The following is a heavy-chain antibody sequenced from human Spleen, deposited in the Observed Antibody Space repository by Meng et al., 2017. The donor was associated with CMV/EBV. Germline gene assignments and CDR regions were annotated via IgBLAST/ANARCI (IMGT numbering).Heavy chain of an antibody. CDR3: ARGGVVVVPAAIYYYYYGMDV. V-gene: IGHV4-34*01. CDR1: GYY. D-gene: IGHD2-2*01. J-gene: IGHJ6*02. Sequence: GYYWSWIRQPPGKGLEWIGEINHSGSTNYNPSLKSRVTISVDTSKNQFSLKLSSVTAADTAVYYCARGGVVVVPAAIYYYYYGMDVWGQGTTVTVSS. CDR2: INHSGST.